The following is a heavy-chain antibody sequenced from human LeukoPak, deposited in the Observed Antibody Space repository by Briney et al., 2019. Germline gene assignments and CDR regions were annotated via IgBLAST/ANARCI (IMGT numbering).Heavy chain of an antibody. CDR1: GYTLTELS. CDR2: FDPEDGET. V-gene: IGHV1-24*01. CDR3: ATYKIYVVDY. Sequence: ASVKVSCKVSGYTLTELSMHGVRQARGKGLEWMGGFDPEDGETIYAQKFQGRVTMTEDTSTDTAYMELSSLRSEDTAVYYCATYKIYVVDYWGQGTLVTVSS. D-gene: IGHD5/OR15-5a*01. J-gene: IGHJ4*02.